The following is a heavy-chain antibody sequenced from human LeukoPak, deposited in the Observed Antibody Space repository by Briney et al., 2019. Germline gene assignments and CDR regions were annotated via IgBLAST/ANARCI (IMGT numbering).Heavy chain of an antibody. CDR1: GYIFTHYW. V-gene: IGHV5-51*01. Sequence: GESLKISCQASGYIFTHYWIAWVRQMSGKGLEWMGTVYPGNSDTRYSPSFQGQVTISADKSISTAYLQWSSLKASDTAMYYCARVRSHYDIGAFDIWGQGTMVTVSS. CDR2: VYPGNSDT. D-gene: IGHD3-22*01. J-gene: IGHJ3*02. CDR3: ARVRSHYDIGAFDI.